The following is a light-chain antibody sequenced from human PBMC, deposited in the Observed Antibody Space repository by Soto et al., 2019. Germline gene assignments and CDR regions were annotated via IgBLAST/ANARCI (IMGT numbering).Light chain of an antibody. CDR1: KLGDKY. CDR3: QAWDSSTVV. J-gene: IGLJ3*02. Sequence: SYELTQPPSVSVSPGQTASITCSGDKLGDKYACWYQQRPGQSPVLVIYQDSKRPSGIPERFSGPNSGNTATLTISGTQAMDEADYYCQAWDSSTVVFGGGTNLTVL. V-gene: IGLV3-1*01. CDR2: QDS.